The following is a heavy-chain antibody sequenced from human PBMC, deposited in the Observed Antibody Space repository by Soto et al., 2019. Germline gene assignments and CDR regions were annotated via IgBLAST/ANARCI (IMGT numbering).Heavy chain of an antibody. Sequence: EVQLLESGGDLVQPGGSLRLSCAPSGFTFSTYAMNWVRQAPGKGLEWVSGISGNGDNTYYADSVKGRFTISSDNSKKMLYLHMNTLRAEDTAVYYVAKDPGYTYGHGLDVWGQGTTVTVSS. V-gene: IGHV3-23*01. D-gene: IGHD5-18*01. J-gene: IGHJ6*02. CDR1: GFTFSTYA. CDR3: AKDPGYTYGHGLDV. CDR2: ISGNGDNT.